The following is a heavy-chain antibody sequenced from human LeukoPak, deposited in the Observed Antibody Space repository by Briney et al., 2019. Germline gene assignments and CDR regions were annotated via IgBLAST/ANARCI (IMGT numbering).Heavy chain of an antibody. CDR2: IKQDGSVK. V-gene: IGHV3-7*01. CDR3: AREGVYDSSGYNDALDI. D-gene: IGHD3-22*01. CDR1: GFTFSGNW. J-gene: IGHJ3*02. Sequence: GGSLRLSCAASGFTFSGNWMSWVRQAPGKGLEWLANIKQDGSVKYYVDSVKGRFTISRDNAKNSLFLQMNSLRAEDTAVYYCAREGVYDSSGYNDALDIWGQGTMVTVSS.